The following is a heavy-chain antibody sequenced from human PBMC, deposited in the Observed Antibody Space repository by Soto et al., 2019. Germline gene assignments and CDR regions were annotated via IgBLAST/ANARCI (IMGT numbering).Heavy chain of an antibody. J-gene: IGHJ5*02. D-gene: IGHD3-10*01. Sequence: SETLSLTCTVSGGSISSYYWSWIRQPPGKGLEWIGYIYYSGSTNYNPSLKSRVTISVDTSKNQFSLKLSSVTAADTAVYYCARGDYGSGSSYWFDPWGQGTLVTVSS. CDR2: IYYSGST. CDR1: GGSISSYY. CDR3: ARGDYGSGSSYWFDP. V-gene: IGHV4-59*01.